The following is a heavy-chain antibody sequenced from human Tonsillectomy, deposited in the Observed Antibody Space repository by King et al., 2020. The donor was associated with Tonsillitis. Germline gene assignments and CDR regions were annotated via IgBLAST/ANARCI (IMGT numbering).Heavy chain of an antibody. D-gene: IGHD1-7*01. V-gene: IGHV4-30-2*01. J-gene: IGHJ4*02. Sequence: QLQESGSGLVKPSQTLSLTCAVSGGSISSGGYSWSWIRQPPGKGLEWIGYIYHSGSTYYNPSLKSRVTISVDRSKNQFSLKLSSVTAADTAVYYCARLNCNYARTFEYWGQGTLVTVSS. CDR2: IYHSGST. CDR3: ARLNCNYARTFEY. CDR1: GGSISSGGYS.